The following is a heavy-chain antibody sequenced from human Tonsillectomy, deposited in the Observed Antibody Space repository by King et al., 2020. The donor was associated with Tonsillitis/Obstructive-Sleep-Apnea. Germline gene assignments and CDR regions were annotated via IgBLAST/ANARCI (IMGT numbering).Heavy chain of an antibody. CDR3: AVPAPHLGELPHQGLGY. CDR2: FDPEDDET. D-gene: IGHD3-16*01. CDR1: GYTLTELS. J-gene: IGHJ4*02. V-gene: IGHV1-24*01. Sequence: QLVQSVAEVKKPGASVKVSCKVSGYTLTELSMHWVRQAPGKGREWMGGFDPEDDETIYAQKFQGRVTMTEDTSTDTADMALSSLNSEDTAVYYCAVPAPHLGELPHQGLGYWGQGTLVTVSS.